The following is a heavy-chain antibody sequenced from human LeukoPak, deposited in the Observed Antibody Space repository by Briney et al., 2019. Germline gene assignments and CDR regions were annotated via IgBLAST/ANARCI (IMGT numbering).Heavy chain of an antibody. CDR2: ISWNSGSI. CDR1: GFTFDDYA. Sequence: GGSLRLSCAASGFTFDDYAMHWVRQAPGKGLEWVSGISWNSGSIGYADSVKGRFTTSRDNAKNSLYLQMNSLRAEDTALYYCAKDIYYDSSGCDYWGQGTLVTVSS. V-gene: IGHV3-9*01. CDR3: AKDIYYDSSGCDY. J-gene: IGHJ4*02. D-gene: IGHD3-22*01.